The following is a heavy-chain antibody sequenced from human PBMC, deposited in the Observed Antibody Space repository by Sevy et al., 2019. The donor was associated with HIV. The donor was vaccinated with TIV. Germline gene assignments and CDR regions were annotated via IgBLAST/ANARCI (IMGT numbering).Heavy chain of an antibody. CDR3: VKDSSSYDSSGYYEGFEL. CDR2: ISSNGGST. J-gene: IGHJ5*02. D-gene: IGHD3-22*01. Sequence: GGSLRLSCSASGFTFSSYAMHWVRQAPGKGLEYVSAISSNGGSTYYADSVKGRFTISRDNSKNTLYLQMSSLRAEDTAVYYCVKDSSSYDSSGYYEGFELWGQGTLVTVSS. V-gene: IGHV3-64D*06. CDR1: GFTFSSYA.